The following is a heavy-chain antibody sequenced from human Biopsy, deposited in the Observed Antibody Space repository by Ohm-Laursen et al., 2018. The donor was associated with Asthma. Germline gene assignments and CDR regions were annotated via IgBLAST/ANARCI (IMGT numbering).Heavy chain of an antibody. CDR3: ARTYYDFLTGQVKDVFGV. CDR2: VNTGNGDT. CDR1: GYNFISFA. V-gene: IGHV1-3*04. J-gene: IGHJ3*01. D-gene: IGHD3-9*01. Sequence: ASVKVSCNASGYNFISFAKHWVRQAPGQRLEWMGWVNTGNGDTKYSQKFQGRVTITRDTSASTAYMELRSLRSEDTATYYCARTYYDFLTGQVKDVFGVWGQGTMVTVSS.